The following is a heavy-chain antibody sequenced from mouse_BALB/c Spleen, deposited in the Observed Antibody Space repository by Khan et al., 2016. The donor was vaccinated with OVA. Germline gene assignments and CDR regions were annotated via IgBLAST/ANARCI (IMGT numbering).Heavy chain of an antibody. D-gene: IGHD1-1*01. V-gene: IGHV1-7*01. Sequence: VQLQESGAELAKPGPSVKMSCKASGYTFINYWILWVKQRPGQGLEWIGYINPRPGYTESNQNFKDKATLTADKSSSTAYRQLSSLTSEDSAVYYCARRGLRWDFDYWGQGTTLTVSS. CDR2: INPRPGYT. CDR1: GYTFINYW. J-gene: IGHJ2*01. CDR3: ARRGLRWDFDY.